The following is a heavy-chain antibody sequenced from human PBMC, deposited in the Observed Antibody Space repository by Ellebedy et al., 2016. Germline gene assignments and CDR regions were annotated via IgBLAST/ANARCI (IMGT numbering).Heavy chain of an antibody. D-gene: IGHD2-15*01. Sequence: GGSLRLSCKGSGYSFTSYWIGWVRQMPGKGLEWMGIIYPGDSDTRYSPSFQGQGTISADKSISTAYLQWSSLKASDTAMYYCARGRILGGYYFDYWGQGTLVTVSS. CDR2: IYPGDSDT. CDR3: ARGRILGGYYFDY. V-gene: IGHV5-51*01. J-gene: IGHJ4*02. CDR1: GYSFTSYW.